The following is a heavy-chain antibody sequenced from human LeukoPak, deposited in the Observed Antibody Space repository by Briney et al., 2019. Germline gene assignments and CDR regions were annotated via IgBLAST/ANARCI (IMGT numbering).Heavy chain of an antibody. CDR3: ARVRKDCSSTSCYQTFDY. J-gene: IGHJ4*02. CDR2: IYYSGST. Sequence: SETLSLTCTVSGGSISSYYWSWIRQPPGKGLEWIGDIYYSGSTNYNPSLKSRVTISVDTSKNQFSLKLSSVTAADTAVYYCARVRKDCSSTSCYQTFDYWGQGTLVTVSS. D-gene: IGHD2-2*01. CDR1: GGSISSYY. V-gene: IGHV4-59*01.